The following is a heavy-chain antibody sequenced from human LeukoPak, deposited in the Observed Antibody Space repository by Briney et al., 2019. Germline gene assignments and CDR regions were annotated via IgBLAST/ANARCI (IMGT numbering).Heavy chain of an antibody. CDR2: VSDDGKTT. V-gene: IGHV3-33*05. CDR1: GFTFSSHG. J-gene: IGHJ4*02. Sequence: PGGSLRLSCAASGFTFSSHGIHWVRQAPGKGLEWVAVVSDDGKTTYYADSVKGRFTSPRDNAKNSLHLQMNSLRAEDTAVYHCATDRDNSDWQKRFDSWGQGTLVTVSS. CDR3: ATDRDNSDWQKRFDS. D-gene: IGHD2-21*02.